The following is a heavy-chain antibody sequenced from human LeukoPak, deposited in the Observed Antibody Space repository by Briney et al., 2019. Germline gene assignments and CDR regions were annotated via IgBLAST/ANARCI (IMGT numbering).Heavy chain of an antibody. J-gene: IGHJ3*02. CDR3: ASPSIAVAGQDAFDI. CDR2: IYYSGST. Sequence: SQTLSLTCTVSGGSISSSSYYWGWIRQPPGKGLEWIGSIYYSGSTYYNPSLKSRVTISVDTSKNQFSLKLSSVTAADTAVYYCASPSIAVAGQDAFDIWGQGTMVTVSS. D-gene: IGHD6-19*01. V-gene: IGHV4-39*01. CDR1: GGSISSSSYY.